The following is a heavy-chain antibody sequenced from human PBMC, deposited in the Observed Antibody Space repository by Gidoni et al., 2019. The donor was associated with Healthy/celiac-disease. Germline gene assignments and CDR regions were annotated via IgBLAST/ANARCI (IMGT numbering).Heavy chain of an antibody. D-gene: IGHD6-13*01. J-gene: IGHJ6*02. CDR1: GGSFSGYY. CDR3: ARGPLSSSWSRGYYYYYGMDV. Sequence: QVQLQQWGAGLLKPSETLSLTCAVYGGSFSGYYWSWIRQPPGKGLEWIGEINHSGSTNYNPSLKSRVTISVDTSKNQFSLKLSSVTAADTAVYYCARGPLSSSWSRGYYYYYGMDVWGQGTTVTVSS. V-gene: IGHV4-34*01. CDR2: INHSGST.